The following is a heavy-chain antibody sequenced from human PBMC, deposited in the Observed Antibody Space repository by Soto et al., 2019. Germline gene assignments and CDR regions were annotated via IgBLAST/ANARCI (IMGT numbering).Heavy chain of an antibody. Sequence: SETLSLTCTVSGGSISSYYWSWIRQPPGKGLEWIGYIYYSGSTNYNPSLKSRVTISVDTSKNQFSLKLSSVTAADTAVYYCAWSTIAADGDALAIWGQGTMVTVSS. CDR2: IYYSGST. D-gene: IGHD6-13*01. CDR1: GGSISSYY. V-gene: IGHV4-59*01. J-gene: IGHJ3*02. CDR3: AWSTIAADGDALAI.